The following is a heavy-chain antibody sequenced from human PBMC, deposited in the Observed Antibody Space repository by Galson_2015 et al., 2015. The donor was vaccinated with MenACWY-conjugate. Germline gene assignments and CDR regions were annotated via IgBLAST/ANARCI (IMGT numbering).Heavy chain of an antibody. CDR2: IKSKTDGGTT. Sequence: SLRLSCAASGFTFSNAWMSWVRQAPGKGLEWVGRIKSKTDGGTTDYAAPVKGRFTISRDDSKNTLYLQMNSLKTEDTAVYYRTTDPQGVVTVDDYFDYWGQGTLVTVSS. V-gene: IGHV3-15*01. D-gene: IGHD2-21*02. CDR3: TTDPQGVVTVDDYFDY. CDR1: GFTFSNAW. J-gene: IGHJ4*02.